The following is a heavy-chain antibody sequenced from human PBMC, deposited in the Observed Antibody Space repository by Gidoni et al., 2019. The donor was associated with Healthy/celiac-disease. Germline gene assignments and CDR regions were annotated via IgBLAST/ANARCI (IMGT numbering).Heavy chain of an antibody. CDR1: GFTCSSYA. D-gene: IGHD3-22*01. CDR3: AKVPPYYYDSSGYLDY. V-gene: IGHV3-23*01. Sequence: EVQLLESGGGVVQPGGSLRLACAASGFTCSSYAMSWVRQAPGKGLEWVSAISGSGVSTSYADSVKGRFTISRDNSKNTLYLQMNSLRAEDTAVYYCAKVPPYYYDSSGYLDYWGQGTLVTVSS. J-gene: IGHJ4*02. CDR2: ISGSGVST.